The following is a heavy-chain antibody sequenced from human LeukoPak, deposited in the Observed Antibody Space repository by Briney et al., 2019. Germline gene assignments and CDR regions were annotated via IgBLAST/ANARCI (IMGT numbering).Heavy chain of an antibody. D-gene: IGHD5-24*01. V-gene: IGHV3-66*02. CDR3: ARDPGDGCGHFDY. CDR1: GFTFSGNH. Sequence: PGGSLRLSCVVSGFTFSGNHMNWVRQAPGKGLGWVSVIYNDGDTYYADSVKGRFTISRDNSKNTLYLQMNSLKPEDTSIYYCARDPGDGCGHFDYWGQGTLVTVSS. J-gene: IGHJ4*02. CDR2: IYNDGDT.